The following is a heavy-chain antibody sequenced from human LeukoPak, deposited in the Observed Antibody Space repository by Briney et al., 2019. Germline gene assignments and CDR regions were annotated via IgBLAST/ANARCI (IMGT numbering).Heavy chain of an antibody. CDR3: ARVAVDIVVVPAARTYYYMDV. CDR2: VYATGNT. V-gene: IGHV4-61*02. J-gene: IGHJ6*03. CDR1: GASISRGTHY. Sequence: SETLSLTCTVSGASISRGTHYWSWVRQAAGKGLEWLGRVYATGNTNYNPSLWSRLSISIDTSRNQFSLRLSSVTAADTAVYYCARVAVDIVVVPAARTYYYMDVWGKGTTVTISS. D-gene: IGHD2-2*03.